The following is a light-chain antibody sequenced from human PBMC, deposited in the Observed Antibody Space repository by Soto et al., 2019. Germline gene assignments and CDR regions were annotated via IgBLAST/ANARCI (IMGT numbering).Light chain of an antibody. J-gene: IGLJ1*01. CDR3: KSYAGTSGYV. CDR1: SSDVGGYNY. Sequence: QSALTQPPSASGSPGQSVTISCTGTSSDVGGYNYVSCYQQHPGKAPKLIIYAVSERPSGVPDRFSGSKSGNTASLTVSGLQAEDEADYYCKSYAGTSGYVFGAGTKLTVL. V-gene: IGLV2-8*01. CDR2: AVS.